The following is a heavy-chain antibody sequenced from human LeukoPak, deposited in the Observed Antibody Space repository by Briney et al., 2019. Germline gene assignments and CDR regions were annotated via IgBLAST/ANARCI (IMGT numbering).Heavy chain of an antibody. CDR1: GFTFSSYA. Sequence: GGSLRLSCAASGFTFSSYAMSWVRQAPGKGLEWVSAISYSGGSTYYADSVKGRFTISRDNSKNTLYLQMNSLRAEDTAVYYCAKDPGVSYGDYIVRWGQGTLVIVSS. V-gene: IGHV3-23*01. CDR2: ISYSGGST. J-gene: IGHJ4*02. D-gene: IGHD4-17*01. CDR3: AKDPGVSYGDYIVR.